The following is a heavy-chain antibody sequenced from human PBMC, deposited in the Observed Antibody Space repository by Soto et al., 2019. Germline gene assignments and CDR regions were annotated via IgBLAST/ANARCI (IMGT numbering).Heavy chain of an antibody. J-gene: IGHJ4*02. Sequence: SETLSLTCAVYGGSFSGYYCSWIRQPPGKGLEWIGYIYYSGSTNYNPSLKSRVTISVDTSKNQFSLKLSSVTAADTAVYYCASYSSGYGGFDYWGQGTLVTVSS. V-gene: IGHV4-59*01. CDR1: GGSFSGYY. D-gene: IGHD3-22*01. CDR2: IYYSGST. CDR3: ASYSSGYGGFDY.